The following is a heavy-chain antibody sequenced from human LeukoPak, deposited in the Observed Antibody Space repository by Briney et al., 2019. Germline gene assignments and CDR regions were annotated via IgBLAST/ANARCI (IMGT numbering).Heavy chain of an antibody. CDR3: ASQQLVHHWFDP. J-gene: IGHJ5*02. D-gene: IGHD6-6*01. Sequence: SETLSLTCAVYGGSFSGYYWGWIRQPPGKGLEWIGEINHSGSTNYNPSLKSRVTISVDTSKNQFSLKLSSVTAADTAVYYCASQQLVHHWFDPWGQGTLVTVSS. CDR1: GGSFSGYY. CDR2: INHSGST. V-gene: IGHV4-34*01.